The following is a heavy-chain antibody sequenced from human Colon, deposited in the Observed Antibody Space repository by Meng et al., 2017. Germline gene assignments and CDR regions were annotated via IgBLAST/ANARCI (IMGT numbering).Heavy chain of an antibody. V-gene: IGHV1-2*02. CDR1: GYTFCGYI. CDR2: INPNSGVT. J-gene: IGHJ4*02. D-gene: IGHD2-21*02. Sequence: ASAKVSCKASGYTFCGYIVHWVRQAPGQGLEWMGWINPNSGVTNYEQRFQGRVTMTRDTSISTAYMELSRLRSDDTAVYYCAGSGGDCSRVEYWGQGTLVTVSS. CDR3: AGSGGDCSRVEY.